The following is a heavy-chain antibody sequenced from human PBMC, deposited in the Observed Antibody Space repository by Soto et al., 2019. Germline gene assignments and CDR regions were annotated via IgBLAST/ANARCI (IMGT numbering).Heavy chain of an antibody. CDR2: MNANNGDK. J-gene: IGHJ4*02. Sequence: QAQLVQSGAEVKKPGASVKVSCKASGFTFTSSAISWVRQAPGQGPEWVGWMNANNGDKKYGQKIQRRVTMTTDTSTSTAFLELRSLGSGYTGVYYCGKDGDSTGYYSCFDYWGQGTLVTVSS. D-gene: IGHD3-9*01. CDR3: GKDGDSTGYYSCFDY. V-gene: IGHV1-18*01. CDR1: GFTFTSSA.